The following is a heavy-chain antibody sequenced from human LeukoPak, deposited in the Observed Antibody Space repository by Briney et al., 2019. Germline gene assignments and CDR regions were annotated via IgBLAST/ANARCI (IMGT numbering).Heavy chain of an antibody. Sequence: GGSLRLSCAASGFTFSSYAMSWVRQAPGKGLEWVSAISGSGGSTYYADSVKGRFTISRDNSKNTLYLQMNSLRAEDTAVYYCAKSPQPAGYRSSTSCYFGSPPDYWGQGTLVTVSS. CDR1: GFTFSSYA. D-gene: IGHD2-2*03. CDR3: AKSPQPAGYRSSTSCYFGSPPDY. V-gene: IGHV3-23*01. CDR2: ISGSGGST. J-gene: IGHJ4*02.